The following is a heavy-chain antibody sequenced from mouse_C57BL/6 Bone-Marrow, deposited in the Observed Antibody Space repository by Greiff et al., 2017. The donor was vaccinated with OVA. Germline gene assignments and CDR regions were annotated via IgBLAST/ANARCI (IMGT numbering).Heavy chain of an antibody. J-gene: IGHJ4*01. CDR1: GYTFTDYE. Sequence: QVQLQQSGAELVRPGASVTLSCKASGYTFTDYEMHWVKQTPVHGLEWIGAIDPETGGTAYNQKFKGKAILTVDTSSSTAYMELRSLTSEDSAVYYCTGGYSNYYAMDDWGQGTSVTVSS. D-gene: IGHD2-5*01. V-gene: IGHV1-15*01. CDR3: TGGYSNYYAMDD. CDR2: IDPETGGT.